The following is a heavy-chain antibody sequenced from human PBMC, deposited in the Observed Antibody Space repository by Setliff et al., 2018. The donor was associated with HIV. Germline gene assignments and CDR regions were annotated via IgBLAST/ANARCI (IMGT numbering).Heavy chain of an antibody. J-gene: IGHJ4*02. CDR3: GRELSAGYYYDSSGGALDY. CDR1: GFTFSSYW. D-gene: IGHD3-22*01. Sequence: PGGSLRLSCAASGFTFSSYWMSWVRQAPGKGLEWVAVIWHDGSNKYYADSVKGRFTISRDNSKNTLYLQMNSLRAEDTAMYYCGRELSAGYYYDSSGGALDYWGQGTLVTVSS. CDR2: IWHDGSNK. V-gene: IGHV3-33*08.